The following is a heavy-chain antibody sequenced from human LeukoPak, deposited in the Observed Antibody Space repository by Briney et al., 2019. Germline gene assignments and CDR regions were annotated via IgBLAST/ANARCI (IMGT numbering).Heavy chain of an antibody. CDR2: TSHTGDT. D-gene: IGHD4-17*01. CDR3: ARASGDYPXI. V-gene: IGHV4-34*01. CDR1: GGSLSGYY. Sequence: PSETLSLTCGVYGGSLSGYYWGWIRQPPGKGLEWIGETSHTGDTNYNPSLKSRVTISVDTSKNHLSLKLTSVTATDTAMYYCARASGDYPXIWGQGTMVTVSS. J-gene: IGHJ3*02.